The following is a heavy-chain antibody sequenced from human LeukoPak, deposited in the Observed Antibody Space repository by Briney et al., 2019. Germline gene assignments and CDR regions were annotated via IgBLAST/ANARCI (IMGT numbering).Heavy chain of an antibody. Sequence: SETLSLTCTVSGGSISGSSYYWGWIRQSPGKGLEWIGSIYYSGSTYYNPSLKSRVTISVDTSKNQFSLKLSSVTAADTAVYYCARLRSIAMIKDWSSFHFDYWGQGTLVTVSS. D-gene: IGHD6-6*01. J-gene: IGHJ4*02. CDR2: IYYSGST. V-gene: IGHV4-39*01. CDR1: GGSISGSSYY. CDR3: ARLRSIAMIKDWSSFHFDY.